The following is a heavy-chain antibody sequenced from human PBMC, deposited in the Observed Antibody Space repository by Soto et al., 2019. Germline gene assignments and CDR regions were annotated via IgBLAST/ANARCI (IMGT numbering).Heavy chain of an antibody. J-gene: IGHJ4*02. D-gene: IGHD1-1*01. V-gene: IGHV3-7*03. CDR3: MTTTPDRPFDY. CDR2: IRQDGSEK. CDR1: GFGFSSYW. Sequence: EVQLVESGGDLVQPGGSLRLSCQASGFGFSSYWMTWVRQAPGKRLAYVAIIRQDGSEKKYVDSVMGRFTISRDNAKTPSYLQMNSLRGEDTVVYYCMTTTPDRPFDYWGQGTLVTASS.